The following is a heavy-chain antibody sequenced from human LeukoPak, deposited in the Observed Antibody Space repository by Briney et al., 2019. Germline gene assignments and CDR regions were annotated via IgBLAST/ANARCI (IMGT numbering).Heavy chain of an antibody. CDR3: ARHRAGDLSFFDY. CDR1: GGSISSSSYY. J-gene: IGHJ4*02. D-gene: IGHD7-27*01. CDR2: IYYSGST. V-gene: IGHV4-39*01. Sequence: ASETLSLTCTVSGGSISSSSYYWGWIRQPPGKGLEWIGSIYYSGSTYYNPSLKSRVTISVDTSKNQFSLKLSSVTAADTAVYYCARHRAGDLSFFDYWGQGTLVTVSS.